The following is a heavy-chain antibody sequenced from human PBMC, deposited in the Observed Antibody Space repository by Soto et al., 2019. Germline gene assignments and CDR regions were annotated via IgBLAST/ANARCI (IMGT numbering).Heavy chain of an antibody. J-gene: IGHJ4*02. CDR1: GYSFAGYW. CDR2: IDPSDSQT. CDR3: ARQIYDSDTGPNFRYYFDS. D-gene: IGHD3-22*01. Sequence: GESLKISCKGSGYSFAGYWITWVRQKPGKGLEWMGRIDPSDSQTYYSPSFRGHVTISVTKSITTVFLQWSSLRASDTAMYYCARQIYDSDTGPNFRYYFDSWGQGTPVTVSS. V-gene: IGHV5-10-1*01.